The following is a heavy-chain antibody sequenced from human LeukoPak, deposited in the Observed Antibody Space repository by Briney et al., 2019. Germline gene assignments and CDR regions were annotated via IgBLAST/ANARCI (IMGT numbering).Heavy chain of an antibody. CDR2: IVPIFGKT. CDR1: GGSFSSNI. Sequence: SVRVSCKASGGSFSSNIIGWVRQAPGQGLEWMGGIVPIFGKTKYAQKFQGRVTITTDESSSTAYMELSSLRSDDTAIYYCARGWGIPAPISWFDPWGQGTLVTVSS. CDR3: ARGWGIPAPISWFDP. J-gene: IGHJ5*02. V-gene: IGHV1-69*05. D-gene: IGHD2-2*01.